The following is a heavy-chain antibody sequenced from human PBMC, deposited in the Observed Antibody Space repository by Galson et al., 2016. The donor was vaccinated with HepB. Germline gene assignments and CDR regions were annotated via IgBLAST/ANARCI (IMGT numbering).Heavy chain of an antibody. V-gene: IGHV1-18*01. CDR3: ARHPAPNTRERPWPFDY. J-gene: IGHJ4*02. CDR1: GYIFINYG. Sequence: SVKVSCKASGYIFINYGISWVRQAPGQGLEWMGWISLYNGNTKYAEKFQGRVTMTADTSTTTAYMDLRNLKSDDTAVYYCARHPAPNTRERPWPFDYWGQGTLVTVSS. CDR2: ISLYNGNT. D-gene: IGHD1/OR15-1a*01.